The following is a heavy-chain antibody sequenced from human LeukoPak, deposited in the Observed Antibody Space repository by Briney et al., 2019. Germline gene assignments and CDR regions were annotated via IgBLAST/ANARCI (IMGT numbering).Heavy chain of an antibody. CDR3: ARSGYSYGWDYFDY. D-gene: IGHD5-18*01. J-gene: IGHJ4*02. Sequence: SETLSLTCTVSGRSISSYYWSWIRQPPGKGLEWIGYIYYSGSTNYNPSLKSRVTISVDTSKNQFSLKLSSVTAADTAVYYCARSGYSYGWDYFDYWGQGTLVTVSS. V-gene: IGHV4-59*01. CDR1: GRSISSYY. CDR2: IYYSGST.